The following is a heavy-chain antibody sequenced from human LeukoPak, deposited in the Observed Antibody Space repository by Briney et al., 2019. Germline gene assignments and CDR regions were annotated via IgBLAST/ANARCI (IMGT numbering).Heavy chain of an antibody. Sequence: GESLKISCKGSGYSFTSYWIGWVRQMPGKGLEWMGIISPGDSDTRYGPSFQGHVTISADKSISTAYLQWSSLKASDTAMYYCARPGYCSSTSCNWLDPWGQGTLVTVSS. CDR3: ARPGYCSSTSCNWLDP. CDR1: GYSFTSYW. V-gene: IGHV5-51*01. D-gene: IGHD2-2*01. J-gene: IGHJ5*02. CDR2: ISPGDSDT.